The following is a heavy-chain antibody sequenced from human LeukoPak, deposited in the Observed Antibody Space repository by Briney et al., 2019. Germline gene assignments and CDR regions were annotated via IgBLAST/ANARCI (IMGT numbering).Heavy chain of an antibody. CDR1: GYTFTNYG. Sequence: GASAKVSCKASGYTFTNYGISWVRLAPGQGLEWMGWISAYSGNTNYAQKLQGRVTMTTDTSTSTAYMELRSLRSDDTAMYYCARDRSSSPFYFDYWGQGTLVTVSS. V-gene: IGHV1-18*01. J-gene: IGHJ4*02. CDR2: ISAYSGNT. D-gene: IGHD6-13*01. CDR3: ARDRSSSPFYFDY.